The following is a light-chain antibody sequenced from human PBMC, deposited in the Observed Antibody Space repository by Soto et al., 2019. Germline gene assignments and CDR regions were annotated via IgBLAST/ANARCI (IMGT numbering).Light chain of an antibody. J-gene: IGKJ3*01. CDR3: QQSYRTRFT. V-gene: IGKV1-39*01. CDR2: AAS. CDR1: QTITKY. Sequence: DIQMTQSPSSLSASVGDRVTITCRASQTITKYLNWYQQKPGKAPKLLIYAASNLQSGVPSRFIGSGSGADFTLTITSLQPEDFATYYCQQSYRTRFTFGPGTKVEI.